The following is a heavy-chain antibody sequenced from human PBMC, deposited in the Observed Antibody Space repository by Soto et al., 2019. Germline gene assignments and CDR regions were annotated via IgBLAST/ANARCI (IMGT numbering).Heavy chain of an antibody. CDR2: ISGSSAYI. D-gene: IGHD2-21*02. J-gene: IGHJ6*01. Sequence: EVQLVESGGGLVKPGGSLRLSCAASEFTFSNYYMNWVRQAPGKGLEWVSSISGSSAYIYYAGSVKGRVTISRDNARNSLYLEMNNLRAADTAVYYCARAPPGDLHGMDVW. V-gene: IGHV3-21*01. CDR3: ARAPPGDLHGMDV. CDR1: EFTFSNYY.